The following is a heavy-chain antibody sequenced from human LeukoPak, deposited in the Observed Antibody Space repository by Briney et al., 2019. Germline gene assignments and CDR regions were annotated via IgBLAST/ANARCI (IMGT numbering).Heavy chain of an antibody. V-gene: IGHV1-69*01. CDR1: GGTFSSYA. CDR3: ARGSLSRIIMIVVVIGAFDI. J-gene: IGHJ3*02. Sequence: ASVKVSCKASGGTFSSYAISWVRQAPGQGLEWMGGIIPIFGTANYAQKFQGRVTITADESTSTAYMELSSLRSEDTAVYYCARGSLSRIIMIVVVIGAFDIWGQGTMVTVSS. CDR2: IIPIFGTA. D-gene: IGHD3-22*01.